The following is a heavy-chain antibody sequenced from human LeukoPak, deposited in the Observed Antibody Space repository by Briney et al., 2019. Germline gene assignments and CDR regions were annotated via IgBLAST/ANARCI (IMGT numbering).Heavy chain of an antibody. D-gene: IGHD5-24*01. CDR1: GYTFTSYY. CDR3: ATEVEMATIFGAFDI. Sequence: GASVKVSCKASGYTFTSYYMHWVRQAPGQGLEWMGIINPSGGSTSYAQKFQGRVTMTRDTSTSTVYMELSSLRSEDTAVYYCATEVEMATIFGAFDIWGQGTMVTVSS. CDR2: INPSGGST. V-gene: IGHV1-46*01. J-gene: IGHJ3*02.